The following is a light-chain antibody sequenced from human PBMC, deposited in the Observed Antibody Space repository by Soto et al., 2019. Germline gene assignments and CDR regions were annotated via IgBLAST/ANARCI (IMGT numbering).Light chain of an antibody. Sequence: QSALTQPPSASGSPGQSVTISCTGSSSDVGGYNDVSWYQQHPGKAPRLMIYAVSKRPSGVPDRFSGSKSGNTASLTVSGLEAEDEADYYCSSYGGDNKWGVLGGGTKLTVL. J-gene: IGLJ3*02. V-gene: IGLV2-8*01. CDR1: SSDVGGYND. CDR3: SSYGGDNKWGV. CDR2: AVS.